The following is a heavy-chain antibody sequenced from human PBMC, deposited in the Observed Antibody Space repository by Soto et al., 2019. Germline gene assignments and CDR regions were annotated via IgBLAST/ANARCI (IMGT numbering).Heavy chain of an antibody. V-gene: IGHV3-33*01. D-gene: IGHD6-6*01. Sequence: GGSLRLSCAASGFTFSSYGMHWVRQAPGKGLEWVAVIWYDGSNKYYADSVKGRFTISRDNSKNTLYLQMNSLRAEDTAVYYCARLYENSEYSSSYYFDYWGQGTLVTVSS. CDR1: GFTFSSYG. CDR2: IWYDGSNK. J-gene: IGHJ4*02. CDR3: ARLYENSEYSSSYYFDY.